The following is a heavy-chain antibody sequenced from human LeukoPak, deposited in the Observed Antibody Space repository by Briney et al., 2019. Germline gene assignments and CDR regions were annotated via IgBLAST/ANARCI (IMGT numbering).Heavy chain of an antibody. V-gene: IGHV3-53*01. D-gene: IGHD1-1*01. J-gene: IGHJ6*03. CDR3: ASTTRGGTYYYYMDV. CDR1: GFTVSSNY. CDR2: IYSGVST. Sequence: GGSLRLSCAASGFTVSSNYMTWVRQAPGKGLEWGSAIYSGVSTYYADSVKGRFTVSRDNSKNTLYLQMNSLRAEDTAVYYCASTTRGGTYYYYMDVWGKGTTVTISS.